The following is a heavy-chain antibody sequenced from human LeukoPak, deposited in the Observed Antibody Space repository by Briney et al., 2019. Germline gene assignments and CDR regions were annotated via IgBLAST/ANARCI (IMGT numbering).Heavy chain of an antibody. Sequence: PSETLSLTCTVSGGSISTITYYWGWIRQPPGKGLEWVGHMYYRGNTFYNPSLKSRVTLSVDTSKNQFSLKLRSVTAADTAMYYCARDRLSGPHYDYWGQGTLVTVSS. CDR3: ARDRLSGPHYDY. V-gene: IGHV4-39*07. CDR2: MYYRGNT. CDR1: GGSISTITYY. D-gene: IGHD1-14*01. J-gene: IGHJ4*02.